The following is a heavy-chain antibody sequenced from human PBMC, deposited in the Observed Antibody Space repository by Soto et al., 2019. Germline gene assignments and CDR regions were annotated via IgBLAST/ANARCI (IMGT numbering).Heavy chain of an antibody. Sequence: SETLSLTCTVSGGSISSYYWSWIRQPPGKGLEWIGYIYYSGSTNYNPSLKSRVTISVDTSKNQFSLKLSSVTAADTAVYYCAREGPRRGNAFDPWGQGTLVTVS. CDR3: AREGPRRGNAFDP. CDR1: GGSISSYY. V-gene: IGHV4-59*01. J-gene: IGHJ5*02. CDR2: IYYSGST.